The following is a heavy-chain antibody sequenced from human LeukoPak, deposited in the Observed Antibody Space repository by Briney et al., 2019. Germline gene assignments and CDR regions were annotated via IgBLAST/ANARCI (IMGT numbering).Heavy chain of an antibody. CDR3: ARASRTTGTSTYYYYGMDV. J-gene: IGHJ6*02. Sequence: SETLSLTCTVSGGSISSSSYYWGWIRQPPGKGLEWIGSIYYSGSTYYNPSLKSRVTISVDTSKNQFSLKLSSVTAADTAGYYCARASRTTGTSTYYYYGMDVWGQGTTVTVSS. D-gene: IGHD1-1*01. V-gene: IGHV4-39*07. CDR2: IYYSGST. CDR1: GGSISSSSYY.